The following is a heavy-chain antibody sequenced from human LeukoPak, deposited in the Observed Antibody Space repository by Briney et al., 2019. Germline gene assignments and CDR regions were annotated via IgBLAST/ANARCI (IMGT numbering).Heavy chain of an antibody. V-gene: IGHV4-31*03. CDR3: VRVSSPYSGSYSAYYFDY. D-gene: IGHD1-26*01. CDR1: GGSISSGGYY. Sequence: SQTLSLTCTVSGGSISSGGYYWSWIRQHPGKGLEWIGYIYYSGSTYYNPSLKSRVTISVDTSKNQFSLKLSSVTAADTAVYYCVRVSSPYSGSYSAYYFDYWGQGTLVTVSS. J-gene: IGHJ4*02. CDR2: IYYSGST.